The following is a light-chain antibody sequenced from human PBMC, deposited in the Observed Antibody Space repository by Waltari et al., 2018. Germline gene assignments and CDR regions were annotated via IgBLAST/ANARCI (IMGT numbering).Light chain of an antibody. CDR2: NDD. V-gene: IGLV6-57*04. CDR3: QSYDNTNFVA. J-gene: IGLJ2*01. CDR1: SGSLGNYY. Sequence: NFVLAQPHSMSESPGKTITISCTRSSGSLGNYYVQWYQTRPGTAPTTLIYNDDQRPSWVPDRFSGSIDVSSNSASLTISGLRTEDEADYYCQSYDNTNFVAFGGGTKVTVL.